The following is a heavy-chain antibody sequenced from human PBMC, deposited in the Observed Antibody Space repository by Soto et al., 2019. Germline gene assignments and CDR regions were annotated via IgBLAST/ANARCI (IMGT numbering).Heavy chain of an antibody. CDR1: GHTFSNYG. J-gene: IGHJ5*01. CDR3: ARVVRGAEAWFGS. V-gene: IGHV1-18*01. D-gene: IGHD2-2*01. CDR2: ISLYSDGT. Sequence: ASVKVSCKTSGHTFSNYGITWVRQAPGQPLEWLGWISLYSDGTNYAQKFQGRVSMTTDTSTTTAYMELRSLRSDDTAVYYCARVVRGAEAWFGSWGQGTLVTVSS.